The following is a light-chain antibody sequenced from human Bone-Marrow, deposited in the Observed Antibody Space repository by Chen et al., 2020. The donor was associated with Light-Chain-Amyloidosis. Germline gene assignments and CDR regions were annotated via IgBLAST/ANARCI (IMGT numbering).Light chain of an antibody. Sequence: IMMTQSPVSLSVTPGEPASIACRSSQSLLHSNGHNYLDWCLQRPGQSPQLLIYLGSNRGSGVPDRFSGSGSGTDFTLKISRVEAEDVGVYFCMQALQTPLTFGPGTKLDL. CDR2: LGS. CDR3: MQALQTPLT. CDR1: QSLLHSNGHNY. J-gene: IGKJ3*01. V-gene: IGKV2-28*01.